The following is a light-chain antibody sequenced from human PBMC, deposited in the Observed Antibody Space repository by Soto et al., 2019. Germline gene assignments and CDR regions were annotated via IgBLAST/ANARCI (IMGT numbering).Light chain of an antibody. CDR1: QSVSSSY. CDR2: VAS. V-gene: IGKV3-20*01. J-gene: IGKJ4*01. CDR3: QQYGSSPQLT. Sequence: EIVLTQSPCTLSLSPGERATLSSMASQSVSSSYLAWYQQKPGQAPSPLIYVASSRATGIPDRFSGSGSGTDFTLSISRLEREDVAVYYCQQYGSSPQLTFGGGTKGEIK.